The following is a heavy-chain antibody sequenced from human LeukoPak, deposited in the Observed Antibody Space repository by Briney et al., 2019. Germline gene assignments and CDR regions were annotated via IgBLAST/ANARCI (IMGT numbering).Heavy chain of an antibody. Sequence: GESLKISCKGSGYIFTNYWIGWVRQMPGKGLEWMGIIYPGDSDTRYSPSFQGQVTISADKSISTAYLQWSSLKASDTAMYYCAKSYDFWSGYYGYWGQGTLVTVSS. CDR3: AKSYDFWSGYYGY. J-gene: IGHJ4*02. CDR1: GYIFTNYW. CDR2: IYPGDSDT. V-gene: IGHV5-51*01. D-gene: IGHD3-3*01.